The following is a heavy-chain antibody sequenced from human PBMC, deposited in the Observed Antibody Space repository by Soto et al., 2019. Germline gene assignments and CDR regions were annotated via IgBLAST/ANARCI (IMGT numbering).Heavy chain of an antibody. CDR1: GVTFSDYY. CDR2: ISSSGSTI. CDR3: AGSGLVPYYFDY. V-gene: IGHV3-11*01. J-gene: IGHJ4*02. Sequence: RGSLRLSCAASGVTFSDYYMSWIRQAPGKGLEWVSYISSSGSTIYYADSVKGRFTISRDNAENSLYLQMNSLRAEDTAVYYCAGSGLVPYYFDYWGQGTLVTVAS. D-gene: IGHD6-19*01.